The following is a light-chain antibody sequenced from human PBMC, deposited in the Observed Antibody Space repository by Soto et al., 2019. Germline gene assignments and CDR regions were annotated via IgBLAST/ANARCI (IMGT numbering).Light chain of an antibody. CDR3: QLYNSAPLT. V-gene: IGKV1-27*01. CDR1: QGISNY. J-gene: IGKJ4*01. Sequence: DIQMTQSPSSLSASVGARVTITFRASQGISNYLAWYQQKPGKVPNLLIYAASTLQSGVPSRFSARGSCTDFTLTIRSPQPAHVSTHSIQLYNSAPLTLGGGTKVEIK. CDR2: AAS.